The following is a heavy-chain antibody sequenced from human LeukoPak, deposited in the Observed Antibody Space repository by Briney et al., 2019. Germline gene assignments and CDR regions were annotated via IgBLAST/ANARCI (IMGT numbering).Heavy chain of an antibody. J-gene: IGHJ4*02. Sequence: PSETLSLTCAVYGGSFSGYYWSWIRQPPGKGLEWIGEINHSGSTNYNPSLKSRVTISVDTSKNQFSLKLSSVTAADTAVYYCARDRDTIAATDAGGDHFHYWGQGTLVTVSS. CDR1: GGSFSGYY. D-gene: IGHD6-13*01. V-gene: IGHV4-34*01. CDR3: ARDRDTIAATDAGGDHFHY. CDR2: INHSGST.